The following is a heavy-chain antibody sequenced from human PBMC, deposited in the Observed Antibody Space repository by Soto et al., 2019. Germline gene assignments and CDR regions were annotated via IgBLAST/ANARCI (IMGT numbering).Heavy chain of an antibody. Sequence: QVQLVQSGAEVKKPGSSVKASCKASGGTFSSYAISWVRQAPGQGLEWMGGISPMFGTTKYAQKFQGRLTITADEYTSTAYMELSSLRSGDTAVYYCARGVVVVAASQLGWFDHWGQGTLVNVCS. J-gene: IGHJ5*02. CDR1: GGTFSSYA. CDR2: ISPMFGTT. D-gene: IGHD2-15*01. V-gene: IGHV1-69*01. CDR3: ARGVVVVAASQLGWFDH.